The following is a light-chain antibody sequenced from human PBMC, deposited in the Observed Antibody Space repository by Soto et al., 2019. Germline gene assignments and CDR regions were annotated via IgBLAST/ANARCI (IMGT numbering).Light chain of an antibody. CDR3: QHYT. V-gene: IGKV1-13*02. Sequence: AIQLTQSPSSLSASVGDRVTITCRASQGISSALAWYQQKPGKAPKLLIYDASSLESGVPSRFSGSGSGTDFTLTISSLQPEDFATYYCQHYTFGQGTRLEIK. CDR2: DAS. J-gene: IGKJ5*01. CDR1: QGISSA.